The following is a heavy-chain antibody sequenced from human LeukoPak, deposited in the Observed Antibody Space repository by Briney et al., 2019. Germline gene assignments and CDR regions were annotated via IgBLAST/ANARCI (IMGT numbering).Heavy chain of an antibody. CDR1: GGSISSGGYY. CDR3: ARTAGEWLEDYYYMDV. V-gene: IGHV4-31*03. CDR2: IYYSGST. J-gene: IGHJ6*03. Sequence: SETLSLTCIVSGGSISSGGYYWSWIRQHPGKGLEWIGYIYYSGSTYYNPSLKSRVTISVDTSKNQFSLKLSSVTAADTAVYYGARTAGEWLEDYYYMDVWGKGTTVTVSS. D-gene: IGHD3-3*01.